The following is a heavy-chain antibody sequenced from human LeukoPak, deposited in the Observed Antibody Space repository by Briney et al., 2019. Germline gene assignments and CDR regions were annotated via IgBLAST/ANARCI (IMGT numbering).Heavy chain of an antibody. V-gene: IGHV3-23*01. CDR1: GFTFSSYA. CDR2: ISGSGGST. J-gene: IGHJ4*02. CDR3: AKLRKVPYDSSGLYYFDY. Sequence: GGSLRLSCAASGFTFSSYAMSWVRQAPGKGLEWVSAISGSGGSTYYADSVKGRFTISRDNSKNTLYLQINSLRAEDTAVYYCAKLRKVPYDSSGLYYFDYWGQGTLVTVSS. D-gene: IGHD3-22*01.